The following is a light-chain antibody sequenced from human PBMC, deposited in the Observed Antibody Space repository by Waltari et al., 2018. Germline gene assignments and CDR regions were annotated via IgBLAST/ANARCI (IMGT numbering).Light chain of an antibody. J-gene: IGLJ1*01. CDR1: NIGSKN. CDR2: DDG. V-gene: IGLV3-21*02. CDR3: QVWDSGSDHYV. Sequence: SYVLTQPPSVSVAPGQTARISCDGNNIGSKNVHWYQQKPGQAPVLVVRDDGDRPSGIPERFSGSNSGNTATLTSSRVDAGDEADYYCQVWDSGSDHYVFGTVTKVTVL.